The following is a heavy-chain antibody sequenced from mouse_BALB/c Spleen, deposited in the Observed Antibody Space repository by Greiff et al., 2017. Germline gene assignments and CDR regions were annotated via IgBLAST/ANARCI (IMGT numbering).Heavy chain of an antibody. Sequence: EVMLVESGGGLVQPGGSRKLSCAASGFTFSSFGMHWVRQAPEKGLEWVAYISSGSSTIYYADTVKGRFTISSDNPKNTLFLQMTSLRSEDTAMYYCARLGSYAMDYWGQGTSVTVSS. CDR1: GFTFSSFG. J-gene: IGHJ4*01. D-gene: IGHD3-3*01. CDR3: ARLGSYAMDY. V-gene: IGHV5-17*02. CDR2: ISSGSSTI.